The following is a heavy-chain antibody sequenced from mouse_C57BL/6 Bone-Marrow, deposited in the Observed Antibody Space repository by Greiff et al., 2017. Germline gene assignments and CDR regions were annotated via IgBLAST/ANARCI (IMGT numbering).Heavy chain of an antibody. D-gene: IGHD1-1*01. CDR2: ISSGSSTI. CDR3: ARNYGSRAWYFDV. V-gene: IGHV5-17*01. J-gene: IGHJ1*03. CDR1: GFTFSDYG. Sequence: EVMLVESGGGLVKPGGSLKLSCAASGFTFSDYGMHWVRQAPEKGLEWVAYISSGSSTIYYADTVKGRFTISRDNAKHTLFLQMTSLRSEDTAMYYCARNYGSRAWYFDVWGTGTTVTVSS.